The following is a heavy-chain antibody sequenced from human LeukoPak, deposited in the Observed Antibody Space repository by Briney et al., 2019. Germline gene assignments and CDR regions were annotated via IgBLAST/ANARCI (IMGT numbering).Heavy chain of an antibody. D-gene: IGHD2-2*01. CDR1: AGTFSSYA. CDR2: IIPIFGTA. J-gene: IGHJ4*02. V-gene: IGHV1-69*06. Sequence: GASVKVSCKASAGTFSSYAISWVRQAPGQGLEWMGGIIPIFGTANYAQKFQGRVTITADKSTSTAYMELSSLRSEDTAVYYCASATTSSSLPSLGYWGQGTLVTVSS. CDR3: ASATTSSSLPSLGY.